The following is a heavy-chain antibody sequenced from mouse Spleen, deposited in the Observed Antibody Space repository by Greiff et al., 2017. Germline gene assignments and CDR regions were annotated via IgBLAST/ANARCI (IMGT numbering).Heavy chain of an antibody. CDR1: GYTFTSYW. D-gene: IGHD2-4*01. CDR3: AREGDYDGDY. Sequence: QVQLQQSGAELVMPGASVKLSCKASGYTFTSYWMHWVKQRPGQGLEWIGEIDPSDSYTNYNQKFKGKATLTVDKSSSTAYMQLSSLTSEDSAVYYCAREGDYDGDYWGQGTTLTVSS. V-gene: IGHV1-69*01. CDR2: IDPSDSYT. J-gene: IGHJ2*01.